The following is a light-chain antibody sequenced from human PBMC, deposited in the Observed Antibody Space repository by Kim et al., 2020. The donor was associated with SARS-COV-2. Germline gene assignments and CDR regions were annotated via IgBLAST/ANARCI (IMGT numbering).Light chain of an antibody. CDR1: NIGSKS. V-gene: IGLV3-21*04. CDR3: QVWDSSSDHNYV. J-gene: IGLJ1*01. CDR2: YDS. Sequence: PEKPARSTWGGNNIGSKSVQRYQQKAVQAPVLVIYYDSVRPSGIPERFSGSNSGNTATLTISRFEAGDEADYYGQVWDSSSDHNYVFGTGTKVTVL.